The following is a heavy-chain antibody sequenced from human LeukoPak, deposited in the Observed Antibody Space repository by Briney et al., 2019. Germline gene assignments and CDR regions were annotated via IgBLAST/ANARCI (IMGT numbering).Heavy chain of an antibody. Sequence: GGSLRLSCAASGFIFSSYAMNWVRQAPGKGLEWVSSISGSGGTTYYADSVKGRFTISRDNSKNTLSLRINSLRADDTAVYYCATLDGVATIGYSYYYAMDVWGLGTTVTVSS. V-gene: IGHV3-23*01. J-gene: IGHJ6*02. D-gene: IGHD5-12*01. CDR2: ISGSGGTT. CDR3: ATLDGVATIGYSYYYAMDV. CDR1: GFIFSSYA.